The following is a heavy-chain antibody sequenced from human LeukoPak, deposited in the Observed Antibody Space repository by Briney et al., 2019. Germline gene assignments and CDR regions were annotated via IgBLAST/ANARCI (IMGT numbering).Heavy chain of an antibody. Sequence: GGSLRLSCAASGFTFSHYAMTWVRQGPGQGLEWVSTVSESGDSIYYADSVKGRFTISRDNSKNTLYLQMNSLRAEDTAVYYCAKDRARGGATNFDYWGQGTLVTVSS. CDR1: GFTFSHYA. CDR3: AKDRARGGATNFDY. V-gene: IGHV3-23*01. CDR2: VSESGDSI. J-gene: IGHJ4*02. D-gene: IGHD1-26*01.